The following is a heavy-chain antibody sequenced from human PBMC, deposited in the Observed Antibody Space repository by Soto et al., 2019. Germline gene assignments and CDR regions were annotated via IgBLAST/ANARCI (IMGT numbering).Heavy chain of an antibody. V-gene: IGHV1-69*01. CDR1: GGTFSSYA. J-gene: IGHJ5*02. D-gene: IGHD1-26*01. Sequence: QVQLVQSGAEVKKPGSSVKVSCKASGGTFSSYAISWVRQAPGQGLEWMGGIIPIFGTANYAQKFQGRVTITADESTSTAQQEAGSLRTGEQGVFYRGEEGGATLNWFDPWGQGTLVTVSS. CDR3: GEEGGATLNWFDP. CDR2: IIPIFGTA.